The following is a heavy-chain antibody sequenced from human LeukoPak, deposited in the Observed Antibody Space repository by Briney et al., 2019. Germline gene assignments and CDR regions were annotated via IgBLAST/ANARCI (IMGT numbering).Heavy chain of an antibody. CDR3: ARGKLTGTTWGDAFDI. CDR1: GFTLSSYW. D-gene: IGHD1-20*01. J-gene: IGHJ3*02. CDR2: INWNGGST. Sequence: GGSLRLSCATSGFTLSSYWMHWVRKAPGKGLNGVSGINWNGGSTGYADSVKGRFTISRDNAKNSLYLQMNSLRAEDTALYHCARGKLTGTTWGDAFDIWGQGTMVTVSS. V-gene: IGHV3-20*01.